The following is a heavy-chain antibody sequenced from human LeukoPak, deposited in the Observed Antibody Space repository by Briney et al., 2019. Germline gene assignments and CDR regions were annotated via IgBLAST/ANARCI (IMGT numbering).Heavy chain of an antibody. CDR1: DYTFSTYG. J-gene: IGHJ4*02. V-gene: IGHV1-18*01. CDR3: AIARGYRGAFDY. CDR2: VSTYNGNT. D-gene: IGHD5-18*01. Sequence: GASVKVSCKASDYTFSTYGINWVRQAPGQGLEWMGWVSTYNGNTNYAQKFQGRVTLTTDTSTSTAYMELRSLRSDDTAVYYCAIARGYRGAFDYWGQGTLVTVSS.